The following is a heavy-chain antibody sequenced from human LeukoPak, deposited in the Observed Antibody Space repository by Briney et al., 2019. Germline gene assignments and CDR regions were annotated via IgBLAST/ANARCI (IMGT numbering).Heavy chain of an antibody. D-gene: IGHD1-26*01. Sequence: GGSLRLSCAASGFTFSSYAMSWVRQAPGKGLEWVSAISGSGGSTYYADSVKGRFTISRDNSKNTLYLQMNSLRAEDTAVYYCAKVSGSYYALPDWFDPWGQGTLVTVSS. CDR2: ISGSGGST. CDR3: AKVSGSYYALPDWFDP. J-gene: IGHJ5*02. CDR1: GFTFSSYA. V-gene: IGHV3-23*01.